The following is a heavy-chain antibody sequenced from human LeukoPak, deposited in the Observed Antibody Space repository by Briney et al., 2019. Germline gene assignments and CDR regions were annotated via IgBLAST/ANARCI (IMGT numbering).Heavy chain of an antibody. CDR2: ISAYNGNT. V-gene: IGHV1-18*01. D-gene: IGHD6-6*01. Sequence: GASVKVSCKASGYTFTSYGISWVRQAPGQGLEWMGWISAYNGNTNYAQKPQGRVTMTTDTSTSTAYVELRSLRSDDTAVYYCARVAARPLLLYDYWGQGTLVTVSS. CDR1: GYTFTSYG. CDR3: ARVAARPLLLYDY. J-gene: IGHJ4*02.